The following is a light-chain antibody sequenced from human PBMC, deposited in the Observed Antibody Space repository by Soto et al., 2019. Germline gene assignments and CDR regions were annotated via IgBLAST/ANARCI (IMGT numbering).Light chain of an antibody. Sequence: EIVLTQSPATRALSPGERATLSCSATQSVSACLAWYRQKPGQAHRLLIYDASNRATGIPARFSGSGSGTDFTLTISSLEPEDFAVYYCQQRSNWPPTCGEGTKLEIK. CDR1: QSVSAC. V-gene: IGKV3-11*01. J-gene: IGKJ2*01. CDR2: DAS. CDR3: QQRSNWPPT.